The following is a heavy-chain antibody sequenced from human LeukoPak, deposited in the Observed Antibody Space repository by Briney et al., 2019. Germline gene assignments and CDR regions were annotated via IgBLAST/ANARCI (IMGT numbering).Heavy chain of an antibody. J-gene: IGHJ4*02. CDR1: GGSISNYS. Sequence: PSETLSLTCTVSGGSISNYSWSWIRQPPGKGLEWIGHIYYSGATKYNPSLKSRITISVDTSKNQFSLMLSSVTAADTAVYYCARFGITVVRGGKYYFDYWGQGTLVTVSS. V-gene: IGHV4-59*08. CDR3: ARFGITVVRGGKYYFDY. CDR2: IYYSGAT. D-gene: IGHD3-10*01.